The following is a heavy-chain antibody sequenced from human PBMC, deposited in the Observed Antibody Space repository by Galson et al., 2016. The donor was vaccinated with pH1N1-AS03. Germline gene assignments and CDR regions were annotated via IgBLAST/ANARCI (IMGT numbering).Heavy chain of an antibody. V-gene: IGHV4-59*12. Sequence: SETLSLTCAVSGGSISDYYLSWIRQPPGKGLEWIGHIHHSGTTNYNPSLKSRVTMSVDTSKKQFSLKMASVTAADTAVYFCAAGQGWQCDYWGQGTLVTASS. J-gene: IGHJ4*01. CDR1: GGSISDYY. CDR3: AAGQGWQCDY. CDR2: IHHSGTT. D-gene: IGHD2-15*01.